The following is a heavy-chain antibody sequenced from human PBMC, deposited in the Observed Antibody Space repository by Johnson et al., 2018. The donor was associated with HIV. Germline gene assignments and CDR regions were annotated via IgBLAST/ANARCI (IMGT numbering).Heavy chain of an antibody. J-gene: IGHJ3*02. D-gene: IGHD6-19*01. Sequence: VQLVESGGGVVQPGRSLRLSCAASGFTFSSYGMHWVRQAPGKGLEWVGRIYSKTDGGTTDYAAPVKGRFTISRDDSKNTLYLQMNSLRAKDTAVYYCARGSGWYLAFDIWGQGTMVTVSS. CDR3: ARGSGWYLAFDI. CDR1: GFTFSSYG. V-gene: IGHV3-15*01. CDR2: IYSKTDGGTT.